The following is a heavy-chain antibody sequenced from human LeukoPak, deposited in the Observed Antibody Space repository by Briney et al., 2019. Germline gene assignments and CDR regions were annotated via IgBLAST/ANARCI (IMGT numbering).Heavy chain of an antibody. V-gene: IGHV4-61*02. CDR1: GGSISSGSYY. CDR3: ARVSGYYDFWSGYYAFDI. D-gene: IGHD3-3*01. J-gene: IGHJ3*02. Sequence: PSETMSLTCTVSGGSISSGSYYWSWIRQPAGKGQEWIGRIYTSGSTNYNPSLKRRVTISVDTSKNQFSLKLSSVTAADTAVYYCARVSGYYDFWSGYYAFDIWGQGTMVTVSS. CDR2: IYTSGST.